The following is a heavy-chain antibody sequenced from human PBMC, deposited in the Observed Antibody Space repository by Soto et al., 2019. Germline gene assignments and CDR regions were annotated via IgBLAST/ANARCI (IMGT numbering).Heavy chain of an antibody. Sequence: QVQLVQSGAEVTKPGASVKVSCKASGYTLTSYGISWVRQAPGQGLEWMGWISAYNGDTNYAQSLQGRVTMTTDTSTTTAYMELRSLRSDDTAVYYCATTIVYSYYYYGMDVWGQGTTVTVTS. V-gene: IGHV1-18*01. CDR2: ISAYNGDT. CDR1: GYTLTSYG. J-gene: IGHJ6*02. CDR3: ATTIVYSYYYYGMDV. D-gene: IGHD5-12*01.